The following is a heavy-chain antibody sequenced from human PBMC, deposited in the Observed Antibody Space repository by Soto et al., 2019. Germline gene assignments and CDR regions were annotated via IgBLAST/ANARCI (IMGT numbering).Heavy chain of an antibody. V-gene: IGHV3-30*03. CDR2: ISYDGSNK. J-gene: IGHJ6*02. Sequence: GGSLRLSCAASGFTFSSYGMHWVRQAPGKGLEWVAVISYDGSNKYYADSVKGRFTISRDNSKNTLYLQMDSLRAEDTAVYYCARHNYDSSGYYHYYYGMDVWGQGTTVTVSS. CDR1: GFTFSSYG. D-gene: IGHD3-22*01. CDR3: ARHNYDSSGYYHYYYGMDV.